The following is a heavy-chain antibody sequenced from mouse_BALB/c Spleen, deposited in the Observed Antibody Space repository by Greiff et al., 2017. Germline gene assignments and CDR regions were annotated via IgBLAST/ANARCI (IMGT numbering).Heavy chain of an antibody. V-gene: IGHV1-54*01. D-gene: IGHD2-4*01. CDR3: ARHDYGQAWFAY. Sequence: QVHVKQSGAELVRPGTRVKVSCKASGYAFTNYLIEWVKQRPGQGLEWIGVINPGSGGTNYNEKFKGKATLTADKSSSTAYMQLSSLTSDDSAVYFCARHDYGQAWFAYWGQGTLVTVSA. CDR1: GYAFTNYL. J-gene: IGHJ3*01. CDR2: INPGSGGT.